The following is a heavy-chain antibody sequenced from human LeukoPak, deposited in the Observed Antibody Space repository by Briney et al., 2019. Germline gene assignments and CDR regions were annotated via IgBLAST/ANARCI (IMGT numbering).Heavy chain of an antibody. CDR2: ISSSSSYI. J-gene: IGHJ5*02. Sequence: PGGSLRLSCAASGFTFSSYSMNWVRQAPGKGLEWVSSISSSSSYIYYADSVKGRFTISRDNAKNSLYLQMNSLRAEDTAVYYCARDRWGIGNWFDPWGQGTLVTVSS. CDR1: GFTFSSYS. D-gene: IGHD7-27*01. CDR3: ARDRWGIGNWFDP. V-gene: IGHV3-21*01.